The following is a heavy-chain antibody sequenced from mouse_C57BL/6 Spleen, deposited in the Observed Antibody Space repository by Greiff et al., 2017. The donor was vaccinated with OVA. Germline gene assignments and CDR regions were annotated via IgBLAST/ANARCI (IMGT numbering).Heavy chain of an antibody. CDR1: GFTFSSYA. J-gene: IGHJ2*01. V-gene: IGHV5-9-1*02. Sequence: EVKLVESGEGLVKPGGSLRLSCAASGFTFSSYAMSWVRQTPEKRLEWVAYISSGGDYIYYADTVKGRFTISRDNARNTLYLQMSSLKSEDTAMYYCTRDSGYLYYFDYWSQGTTLTVSS. CDR3: TRDSGYLYYFDY. D-gene: IGHD2-2*01. CDR2: ISSGGDYI.